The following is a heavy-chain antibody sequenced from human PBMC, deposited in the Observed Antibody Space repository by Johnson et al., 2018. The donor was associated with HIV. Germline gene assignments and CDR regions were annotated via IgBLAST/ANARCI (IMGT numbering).Heavy chain of an antibody. CDR1: GFTFDDYA. CDR2: ISCNRSSK. Sequence: VQLVESGGGVVQPGRSLRLSCAASGFTFDDYAMHWVRQAPGKGLEWVSVISCNRSSKCYADSVKGRFTISRDNAKKSLNLHMNSLRAEDTALYHGANGFGFGDTIRAAFDIWGQGTMVTVSS. J-gene: IGHJ3*02. D-gene: IGHD3-10*01. V-gene: IGHV3-9*01. CDR3: ANGFGFGDTIRAAFDI.